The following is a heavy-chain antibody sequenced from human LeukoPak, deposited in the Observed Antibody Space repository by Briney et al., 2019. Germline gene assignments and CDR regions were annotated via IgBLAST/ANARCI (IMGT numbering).Heavy chain of an antibody. V-gene: IGHV1-8*01. CDR2: MNPNSGNT. CDR3: ARSMREQWLNFDY. CDR1: GYTFTSYD. J-gene: IGHJ4*02. Sequence: ASVKVSCKASGYTFTSYDINWVRQATGQGLEWMGWMNPNSGNTGYAQKFQGRVTMTRNTSISTAYMELSSLRSEDTAVYYCARSMREQWLNFDYWGQGTLVTVSS. D-gene: IGHD6-19*01.